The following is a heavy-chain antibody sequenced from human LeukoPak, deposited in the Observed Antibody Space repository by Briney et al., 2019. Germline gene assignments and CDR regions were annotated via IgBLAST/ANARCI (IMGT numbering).Heavy chain of an antibody. Sequence: SEPRSLPCAVDGGSFSGYYWGWIRQPPGGGREWIGEMNHRGSTNCNPCLKSRLTISVDTSKNQVSLKLSSVTAGDTDVFYCATGLRILAVAQRVGSDWFDPWGQGTLVTVSS. D-gene: IGHD2-15*01. CDR3: ATGLRILAVAQRVGSDWFDP. CDR2: MNHRGST. V-gene: IGHV4-34*01. J-gene: IGHJ5*02. CDR1: GGSFSGYY.